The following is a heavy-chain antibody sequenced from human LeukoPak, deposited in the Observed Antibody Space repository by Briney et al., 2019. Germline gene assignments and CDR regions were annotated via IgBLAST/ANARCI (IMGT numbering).Heavy chain of an antibody. D-gene: IGHD4-17*01. CDR3: ARTRRGPHYGPMDY. CDR1: GGSISSSSYY. Sequence: SETLSLTCTVSGGSISSSSYYWGWIRQPPGKGLEWIGSIYYSGSTYYNPSLKSRVTISVDTSKNQFSLKLSSVTAADTAVYYCARTRRGPHYGPMDYWGQGALVTVSS. J-gene: IGHJ4*02. CDR2: IYYSGST. V-gene: IGHV4-39*07.